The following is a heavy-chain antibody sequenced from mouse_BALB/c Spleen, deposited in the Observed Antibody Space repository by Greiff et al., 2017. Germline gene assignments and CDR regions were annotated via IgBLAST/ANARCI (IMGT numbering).Heavy chain of an antibody. J-gene: IGHJ2*01. CDR1: GFSLTGYG. V-gene: IGHV2-6-7*01. CDR2: IWGDGST. D-gene: IGHD2-14*01. Sequence: VQLQESGPGLVAPSQSLSITCTVSGFSLTGYGVNWVRQPPGKGLEWLGMIWGDGSTDYNSALKSRLSISKDNSKSQVFLKMNSLQTDDTARYYCASYRYDGGYYFDDWGQGTTLTVAS. CDR3: ASYRYDGGYYFDD.